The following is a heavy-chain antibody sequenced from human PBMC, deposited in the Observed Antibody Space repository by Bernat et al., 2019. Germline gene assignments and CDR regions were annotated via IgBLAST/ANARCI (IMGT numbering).Heavy chain of an antibody. D-gene: IGHD6-19*01. V-gene: IGHV3-30*01. CDR2: ISYDGSNK. Sequence: VQLVESGGGLVQPGGSLRLSCAASGFTFSSYEMNWVRQAPGKGLEWVAVISYDGSNKYYADSVKGRFTISRDNSKNTLYLQMNSLRAEDTAVYYCARVRTNRYSSGWYVAYFDYWGQGTLVTVSS. CDR1: GFTFSSYE. CDR3: ARVRTNRYSSGWYVAYFDY. J-gene: IGHJ4*02.